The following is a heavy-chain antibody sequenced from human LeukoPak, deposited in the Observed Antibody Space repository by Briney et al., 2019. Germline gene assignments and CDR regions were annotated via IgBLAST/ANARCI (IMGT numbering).Heavy chain of an antibody. D-gene: IGHD6-19*01. Sequence: ASVKVSCKASGYTFTSYYMHWVRQAPGQGLEWMGIINPSGGSTSYAQKFQGRVTMTRDMSTSTVYMELSSLRSEDTAVYYCARADSSGWYSGDFDYWGQGTLVTVSS. CDR2: INPSGGST. J-gene: IGHJ4*02. CDR1: GYTFTSYY. CDR3: ARADSSGWYSGDFDY. V-gene: IGHV1-46*01.